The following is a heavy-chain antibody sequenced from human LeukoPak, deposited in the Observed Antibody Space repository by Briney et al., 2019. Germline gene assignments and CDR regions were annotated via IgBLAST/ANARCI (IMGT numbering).Heavy chain of an antibody. D-gene: IGHD4-23*01. V-gene: IGHV4-61*02. CDR3: ASEGDNSRAFDI. Sequence: SQTLSLTCTGSGGSISSGSYCWSWIRQPAGKGLEWIGRIYTSGSTNYNPSLKSRVTISVDTSKNQYSLELSSVTAADTAIYYCASEGDNSRAFDIWGQGTMVTVST. CDR2: IYTSGST. CDR1: GGSISSGSYC. J-gene: IGHJ3*02.